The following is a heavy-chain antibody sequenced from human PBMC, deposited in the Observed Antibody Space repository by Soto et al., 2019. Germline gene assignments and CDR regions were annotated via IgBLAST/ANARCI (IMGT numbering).Heavy chain of an antibody. CDR1: GFPFSTSA. V-gene: IGHV3-23*01. Sequence: EVQLLESGGGLVQPGGYLRLSCAASGFPFSTSAMNWVRQAPGKGLEWVSIISGSSDAAFYAEAVKGRFACTRDNSQNTLYLQTTSLSTEYTAVYYYANDSGSYPVYNGLDPWGQGTMVTVS. CDR2: ISGSSDAA. J-gene: IGHJ6*02. D-gene: IGHD1-26*01. CDR3: ANDSGSYPVYNGLDP.